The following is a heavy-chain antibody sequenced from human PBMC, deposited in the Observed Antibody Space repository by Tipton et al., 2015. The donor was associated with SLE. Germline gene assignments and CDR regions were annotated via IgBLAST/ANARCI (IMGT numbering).Heavy chain of an antibody. Sequence: SLRLSCAASGFTVSSNYMSWVRQAPGKGLEWVSVNYSGGSTYYADSVKGRFTISRDNSKNTLYLQMNSLRAEDTAVYYCARTGYSSSWLYFQHWGQGTLVTVSS. CDR2: NYSGGST. CDR1: GFTVSSNY. D-gene: IGHD6-13*01. V-gene: IGHV3-66*02. CDR3: ARTGYSSSWLYFQH. J-gene: IGHJ1*01.